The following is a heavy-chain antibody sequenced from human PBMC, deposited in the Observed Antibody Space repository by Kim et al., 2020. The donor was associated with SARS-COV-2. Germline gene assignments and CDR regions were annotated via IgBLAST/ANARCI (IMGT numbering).Heavy chain of an antibody. CDR3: ARPLYYYGSGSYVGYYGMDV. V-gene: IGHV3-33*01. CDR2: IWYDGSNK. CDR1: GFTFSSYG. D-gene: IGHD3-10*01. Sequence: GGSLRLSCAASGFTFSSYGMHWVRQAPGKGLEWVAVIWYDGSNKYYADSVKGRFTISRDNSKNTLYLQMNSLRAEDTAVYYCARPLYYYGSGSYVGYYGMDVWGQGTTVTVSS. J-gene: IGHJ6*02.